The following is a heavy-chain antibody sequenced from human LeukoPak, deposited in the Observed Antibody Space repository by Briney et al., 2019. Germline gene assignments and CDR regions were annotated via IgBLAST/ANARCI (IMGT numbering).Heavy chain of an antibody. V-gene: IGHV4-61*02. CDR1: GGSISSGSYY. CDR3: ARDMKNHAPMAGD. D-gene: IGHD2-2*01. Sequence: SETLSLTCTVSGGSISSGSYYWSWIRQPAGKGLEWIGRIYTSGSTNYNPSLKSRVTISVDTSKNQFSLKLSSVTAADTAVYYCARDMKNHAPMAGDWGQGTLVTVSS. J-gene: IGHJ4*02. CDR2: IYTSGST.